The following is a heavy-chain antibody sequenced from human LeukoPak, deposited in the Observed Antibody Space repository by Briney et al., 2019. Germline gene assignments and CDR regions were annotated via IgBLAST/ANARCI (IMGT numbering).Heavy chain of an antibody. D-gene: IGHD2-2*01. V-gene: IGHV1-2*02. CDR2: INPNSGGT. CDR3: ANEGNCSSTSCYEYYYYYYYMDV. J-gene: IGHJ6*03. Sequence: ASVKVSCKASGYTFTGYSMHWVRQAPGQGLEWMGWINPNSGGTNYAQKFQGRVTMTRDTSISTAYMELSRLRSDDTAVYYCANEGNCSSTSCYEYYYYYYYMDVWGKGTTVTVSS. CDR1: GYTFTGYS.